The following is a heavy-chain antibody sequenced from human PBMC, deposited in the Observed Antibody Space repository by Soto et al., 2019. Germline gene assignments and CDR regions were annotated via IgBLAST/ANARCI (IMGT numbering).Heavy chain of an antibody. CDR2: ISSDGGTT. CDR1: GFTFSKYP. Sequence: EVHLVESGEDLVQPGGSLRLSCAASGFTFSKYPMHWVRQAPGKGLEYVSAISSDGGTTFYADSVRGRFTMSRDNLKNTLYLQMRSLRVEDMAVYYCARGKIPYGLDVWGQGTTVTVS. V-gene: IGHV3-64*02. J-gene: IGHJ6*02. CDR3: ARGKIPYGLDV.